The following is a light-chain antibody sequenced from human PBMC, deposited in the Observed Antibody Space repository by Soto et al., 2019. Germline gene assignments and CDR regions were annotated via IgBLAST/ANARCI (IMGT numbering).Light chain of an antibody. V-gene: IGLV6-57*02. CDR1: SGSIASNY. CDR2: EHN. Sequence: NFMLTQPHSVSESPGKTVAISCTGSSGSIASNYVQWYQQRPGSAPTTVIYEHNQRPSGVPDRFSGSIDISSNSASLTFSGLKTEDEADYYCQSYDSTNWVFGGGTKLTVL. CDR3: QSYDSTNWV. J-gene: IGLJ3*02.